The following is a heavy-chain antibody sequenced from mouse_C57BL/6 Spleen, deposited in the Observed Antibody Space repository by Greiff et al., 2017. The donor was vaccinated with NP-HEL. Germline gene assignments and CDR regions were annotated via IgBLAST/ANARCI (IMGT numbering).Heavy chain of an antibody. J-gene: IGHJ4*01. V-gene: IGHV1-22*01. D-gene: IGHD2-4*01. CDR3: AIYYDYAYYAMDY. CDR1: GYTFTDYN. CDR2: INPNNGGT. Sequence: EVMLVESGPELVKPGASVKMSCKASGYTFTDYNMHWVKQSHGKSLEWIGYINPNNGGTSYNQKFKGKATLTVNKSSSTAYMELRSLTSEDSAVYYCAIYYDYAYYAMDYWGQGTSVTVSS.